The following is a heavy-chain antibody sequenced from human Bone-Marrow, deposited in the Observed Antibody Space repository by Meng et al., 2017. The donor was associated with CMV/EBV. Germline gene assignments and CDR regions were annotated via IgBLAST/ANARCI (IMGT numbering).Heavy chain of an antibody. CDR2: ISYDGSNK. D-gene: IGHD3-10*01. J-gene: IGHJ4*02. V-gene: IGHV3-30-3*01. CDR1: GFTFSSYA. Sequence: GESLKISCAASGFTFSSYAMHWVRQAPGKGLEWVAVISYDGSNKYYADSVKGRFTISRDNSKNTLYLKMNSLRAEDTAVYYCARGGRFGEINWGQGTLVTVSS. CDR3: ARGGRFGEIN.